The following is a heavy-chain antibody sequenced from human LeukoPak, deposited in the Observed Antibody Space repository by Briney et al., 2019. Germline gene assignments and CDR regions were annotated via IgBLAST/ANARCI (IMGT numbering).Heavy chain of an antibody. CDR1: GYTFTGYY. D-gene: IGHD3-10*01. V-gene: IGHV1-2*06. J-gene: IGHJ4*02. CDR3: ARERGPITMVRGVIMRVFDY. CDR2: INPNSGGT. Sequence: ASVKVSCKASGYTFTGYYMHWVRQAPGQGLEWMGRINPNSGGTNYAQKFQGRVTMTRDTSISTAYMELSGLRSDDTAVYYCARERGPITMVRGVIMRVFDYWGQGTLVTVSS.